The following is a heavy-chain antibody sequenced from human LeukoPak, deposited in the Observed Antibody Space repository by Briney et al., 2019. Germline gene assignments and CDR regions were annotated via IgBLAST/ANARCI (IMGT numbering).Heavy chain of an antibody. CDR1: GYTFTGYY. V-gene: IGHV1-2*04. Sequence: ASVKVSCKASGYTFTGYYMHWVRQAPGQGLEWMGWINPNSGGTNYAQKFQGWVTMTRDTSISTAYMELSRLRSDDTAVYHCARSPTWIQLWFDYWGQGTLVTVSS. CDR2: INPNSGGT. J-gene: IGHJ4*02. D-gene: IGHD5-18*01. CDR3: ARSPTWIQLWFDY.